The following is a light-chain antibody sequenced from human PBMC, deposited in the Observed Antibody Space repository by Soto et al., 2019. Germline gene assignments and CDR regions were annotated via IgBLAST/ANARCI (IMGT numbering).Light chain of an antibody. CDR2: SNN. J-gene: IGLJ2*01. V-gene: IGLV1-47*02. CDR1: SSNIGSNY. CDR3: AAWDDSLSGVV. Sequence: QSVLTQAPSASGTPGQRVTIFCSGSSSNIGSNYVYWYQQLPGTAPKLLIYSNNQRPSGVPDRFSGSKSGTSASLAISGLRSEDEADYYCAAWDDSLSGVVFGGGTKVTVL.